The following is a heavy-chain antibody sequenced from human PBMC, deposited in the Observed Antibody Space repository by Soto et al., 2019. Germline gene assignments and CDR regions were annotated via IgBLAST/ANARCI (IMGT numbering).Heavy chain of an antibody. CDR2: LNHGEGT. CDR1: GGFLSESY. Sequence: LSLTCAVYGGFLSESYWTWTRQPPGKGLEWIGELNHGEGTNYNPSLKSRVTMSVDTSQNQFSLRLISVTVAHTAMYLCLGIRYQLPSSVLWPCRRGQGTPCTAAS. CDR3: LGIRYQLPSSVLWPCR. J-gene: IGHJ1*01. V-gene: IGHV4-34*01. D-gene: IGHD3-16*01.